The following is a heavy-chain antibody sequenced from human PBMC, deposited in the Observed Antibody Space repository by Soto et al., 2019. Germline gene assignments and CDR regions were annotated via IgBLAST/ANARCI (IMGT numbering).Heavy chain of an antibody. V-gene: IGHV4-34*01. CDR3: ARDFRLQEYYYYYYGMDV. CDR2: INHSGST. D-gene: IGHD4-4*01. CDR1: GGSFSGYY. J-gene: IGHJ6*02. Sequence: PSETLSLTCAVYGGSFSGYYWSWIRQPPGKGLEWIGEINHSGSTNYNPSLKSRVTISVDTSKNQFSLKLSSVTAADTAVYYCARDFRLQEYYYYYYGMDVWGQGTTVTVSS.